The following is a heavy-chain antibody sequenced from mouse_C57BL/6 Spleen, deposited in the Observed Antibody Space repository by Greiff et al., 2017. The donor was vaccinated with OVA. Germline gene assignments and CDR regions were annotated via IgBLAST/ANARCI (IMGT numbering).Heavy chain of an antibody. V-gene: IGHV2-9-1*01. CDR2: IWTGGGT. J-gene: IGHJ4*01. D-gene: IGHD1-1*01. CDR1: GFSLTSYA. CDR3: ARNGGSSYYYAMDY. Sequence: VKVVESGPGLVAPSQSLSITCTVSGFSLTSYAISWVRQPPGKGLEWLGVIWTGGGTNYNSALKSRLSISKDNSKSQVFLKMNSLQTDDTARYYCARNGGSSYYYAMDYWGQGTSVTVSS.